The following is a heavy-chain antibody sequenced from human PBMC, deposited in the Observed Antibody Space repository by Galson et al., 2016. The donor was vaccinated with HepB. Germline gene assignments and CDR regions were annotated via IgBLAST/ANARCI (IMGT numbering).Heavy chain of an antibody. CDR3: ARERRTGPFDP. V-gene: IGHV1-46*01. D-gene: IGHD1-14*01. J-gene: IGHJ5*02. Sequence: SVKVSCKASGYTFTSYYIHWVRQAPGQGLEWMGIINPIGGSTNYAQKFQGRITMTRDTSTSTVYMDLSSLRAEDTAMYYCARERRTGPFDPWGQGTLVTVSS. CDR2: INPIGGST. CDR1: GYTFTSYY.